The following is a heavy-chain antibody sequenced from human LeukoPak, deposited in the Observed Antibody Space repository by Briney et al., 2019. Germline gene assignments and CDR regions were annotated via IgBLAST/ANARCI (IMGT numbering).Heavy chain of an antibody. CDR3: ARHGTSGTNLNWFDP. CDR1: GGSLSSFY. D-gene: IGHD1-1*01. Sequence: PSETLSLTCTVSGGSLSSFYWSWLRQPPGKGLEWIGYIYYSGVTNYNPSLKSRVTISVDTSKNQSSLKLSSVTAADTAVYYCARHGTSGTNLNWFDPWGQGTLVTVSS. J-gene: IGHJ5*02. CDR2: IYYSGVT. V-gene: IGHV4-59*01.